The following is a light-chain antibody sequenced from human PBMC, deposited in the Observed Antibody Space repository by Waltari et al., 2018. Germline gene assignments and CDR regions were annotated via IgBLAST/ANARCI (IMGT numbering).Light chain of an antibody. CDR1: SSDVGTYTY. CDR3: SSYTGTSTPYV. J-gene: IGLJ1*01. Sequence: QSALTQPASVSGSPGQSITISCTGTSSDVGTYTYVPWYQQHPGKAPKLMIYEVSNRPSGVSDRFSGSKSGNTASLTISGLQAEDEAAYYCSSYTGTSTPYVFGTGTTVTVL. CDR2: EVS. V-gene: IGLV2-14*01.